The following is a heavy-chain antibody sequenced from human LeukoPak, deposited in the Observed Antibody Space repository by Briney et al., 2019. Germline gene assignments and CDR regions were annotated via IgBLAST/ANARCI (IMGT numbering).Heavy chain of an antibody. CDR1: GFIFSSYA. V-gene: IGHV3-23*01. J-gene: IGHJ4*02. CDR2: ISGSGGRT. D-gene: IGHD4-17*01. CDR3: AKGRGYGDYGSTFEY. Sequence: GVSLRLSCAASGFIFSSYAMNWVRQAPGKGLEWVSVISGSGGRTYYIDSVKGRFTISRDNSKNTLYLQMNSLRDDDTAVYYCAKGRGYGDYGSTFEYWGQGTLATVSS.